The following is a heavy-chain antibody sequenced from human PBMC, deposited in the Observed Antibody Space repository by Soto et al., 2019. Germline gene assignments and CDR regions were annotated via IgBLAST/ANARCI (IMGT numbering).Heavy chain of an antibody. CDR1: GDSINSDNYY. CDR2: IYYRGNT. D-gene: IGHD6-13*01. CDR3: ARLEGMATISYYFDY. Sequence: QLQLQESGPGLVKPSETLSLTCSVSGDSINSDNYYWGWIRQPPGKGLERIGSIYYRGNTYYNPSLKTRVTIALDKSKIQFSLKLHSVTATASAVYFCARLEGMATISYYFDYWGQGTLVTVSS. V-gene: IGHV4-39*01. J-gene: IGHJ4*02.